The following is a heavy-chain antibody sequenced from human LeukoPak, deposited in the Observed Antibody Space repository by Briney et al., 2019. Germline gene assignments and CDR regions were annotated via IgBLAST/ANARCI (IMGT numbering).Heavy chain of an antibody. Sequence: SETLSLTCTVSGVSISSGSYDWIWVRQPPGKGLEWIGHIFLSGTTFFNPSLKSRLTISAHMSKTPFSLTLTSVTAADTAVYYCARGGTISNDWGDYNWVDPWGQGTLVTVSS. D-gene: IGHD4-17*01. CDR3: ARGGTISNDWGDYNWVDP. CDR2: IFLSGTT. V-gene: IGHV4-31*03. J-gene: IGHJ5*02. CDR1: GVSISSGSYD.